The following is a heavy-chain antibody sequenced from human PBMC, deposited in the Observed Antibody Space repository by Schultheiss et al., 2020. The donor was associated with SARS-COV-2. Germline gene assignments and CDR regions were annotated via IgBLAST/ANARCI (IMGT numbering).Heavy chain of an antibody. V-gene: IGHV4-34*01. D-gene: IGHD3-10*01. J-gene: IGHJ6*03. CDR1: GGSFSGYY. CDR2: IYYSGST. Sequence: SETLSLTCAVYGGSFSGYYWSWIRQPPGKGLEWIGSIYYSGSTYYNPSLKSRVTISVDTSKNQFSLKLSSVTAADTAVYYCARGGSGSYSSYYYYYYMDVWGKGTTVTVSS. CDR3: ARGGSGSYSSYYYYYYMDV.